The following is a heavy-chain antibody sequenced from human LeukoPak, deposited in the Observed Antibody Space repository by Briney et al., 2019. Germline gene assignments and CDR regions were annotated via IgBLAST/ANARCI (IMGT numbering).Heavy chain of an antibody. D-gene: IGHD2-15*01. CDR3: ATDRYCSGGSCTNLFDY. J-gene: IGHJ4*02. V-gene: IGHV1-2*02. Sequence: ASVKVSCKASGYTFTSYYMHWVRQAPGQGLEWMGWINPNSGGTNYAQKFQGRVTMTRDTSISTAYMELSRLRSDDTAVYYCATDRYCSGGSCTNLFDYWGQGTLVTVSS. CDR1: GYTFTSYY. CDR2: INPNSGGT.